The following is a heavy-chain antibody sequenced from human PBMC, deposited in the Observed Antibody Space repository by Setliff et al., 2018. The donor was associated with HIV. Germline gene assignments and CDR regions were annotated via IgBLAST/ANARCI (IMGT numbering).Heavy chain of an antibody. D-gene: IGHD1-1*01. Sequence: GSLRLSCAASGFTVSRFYMSWVRQAPGKGLEWVSVIYSDGSSYYADSVRGRFTISRDNYKNTLYLQMNSLRPEDTAVYYCATRVTDDDFYYYYYGMDVWGQGTTVTVSS. V-gene: IGHV3-53*01. J-gene: IGHJ6*02. CDR2: IYSDGSS. CDR3: ATRVTDDDFYYYYYGMDV. CDR1: GFTVSRFY.